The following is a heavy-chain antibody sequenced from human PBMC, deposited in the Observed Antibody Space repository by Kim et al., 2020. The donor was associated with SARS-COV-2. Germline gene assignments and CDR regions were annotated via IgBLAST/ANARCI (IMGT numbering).Heavy chain of an antibody. V-gene: IGHV1-18*01. Sequence: ASVKVSCKASGYTFTTYGISWVRQAPGQGLEWMGWITAYNGNTNYAQKFQGRVTMTTDTSTSTAYMELRSLTSDDTAVYYCAEDYRTNSVSYSGFESRGQGPWSPFPQ. CDR2: ITAYNGNT. CDR1: GYTFTTYG. CDR3: AEDYRTNSVSYSGFES. D-gene: IGHD1-26*01. J-gene: IGHJ5*01.